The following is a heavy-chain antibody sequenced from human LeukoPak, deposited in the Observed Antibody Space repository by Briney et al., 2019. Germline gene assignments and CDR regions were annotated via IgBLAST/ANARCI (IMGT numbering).Heavy chain of an antibody. CDR3: ARGVKSRFCSGDTCYGVDSYYYMDV. V-gene: IGHV3-48*04. J-gene: IGHJ6*03. CDR1: GFTSSYYS. D-gene: IGHD2-15*01. Sequence: PGGSLRLSCAASGFTSSYYSLNCVRQAPGKGLEWISYITSSIDTIYYPDSVKGRFSISSDNAKNSLYLQMNSLRAEDTAVYYCARGVKSRFCSGDTCYGVDSYYYMDVWGKGTTVTVSS. CDR2: ITSSIDTI.